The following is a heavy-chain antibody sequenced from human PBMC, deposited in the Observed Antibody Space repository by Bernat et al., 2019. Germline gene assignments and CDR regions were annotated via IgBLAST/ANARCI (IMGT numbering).Heavy chain of an antibody. J-gene: IGHJ4*02. CDR2: ISYDGSNK. CDR3: AKEEEGFTVTCFDY. D-gene: IGHD4-17*01. V-gene: IGHV3-30*18. CDR1: GFTFSSYG. Sequence: QVQLVESGGGVVQPGRSLRLSCAASGFTFSSYGMHWVRQAPGKGLEWVAVISYDGSNKYYADSVKGRFTISRDNSKNTLYLQMNSLRAEDTAVYYCAKEEEGFTVTCFDYWSQGTLVTVSS.